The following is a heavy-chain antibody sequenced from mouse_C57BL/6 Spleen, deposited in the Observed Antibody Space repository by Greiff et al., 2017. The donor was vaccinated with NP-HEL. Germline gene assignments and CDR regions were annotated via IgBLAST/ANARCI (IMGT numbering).Heavy chain of an antibody. V-gene: IGHV1-69*01. CDR1: GYTFTSYW. D-gene: IGHD2-5*01. J-gene: IGHJ4*01. CDR3: ASYSNYGEKDAMDY. CDR2: IDPSDSYT. Sequence: QVQLQQPGAELVMPGASVKLSCKASGYTFTSYWMHWVKQRPGQGLEWIGEIDPSDSYTNYNQKFKGKSTLTVDKSSSTAYMQLSSLTSEDSAVYYCASYSNYGEKDAMDYWGQGTSVTVSS.